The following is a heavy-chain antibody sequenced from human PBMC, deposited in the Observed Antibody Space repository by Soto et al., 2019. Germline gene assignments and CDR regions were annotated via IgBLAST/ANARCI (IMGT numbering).Heavy chain of an antibody. CDR1: GYTFTSYA. D-gene: IGHD2-8*02. Sequence: QVQLAQSGAEEKKPGASVKVYCKASGYTFTSYAIHWVRQAPGQRLEWMGWINAGNGNTKYSQKFQGRVTITRDTSASTAYMELSSLKSEDTAVYYCARGDWWLFDYWGQGTLVTVSS. V-gene: IGHV1-3*05. CDR2: INAGNGNT. J-gene: IGHJ4*02. CDR3: ARGDWWLFDY.